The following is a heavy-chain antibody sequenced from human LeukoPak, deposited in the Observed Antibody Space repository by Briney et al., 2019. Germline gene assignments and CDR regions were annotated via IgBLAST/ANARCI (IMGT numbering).Heavy chain of an antibody. J-gene: IGHJ4*02. CDR2: IGFDGNSK. Sequence: GGSLRLSCAVSGFTFRNYGMHWVRQAPDKGLEWVTFIGFDGNSKYYRDSVKGRFTISRDNAKNSLYLQMNSPRDEDTAVYYCARDPDWLEYGGQGTLVTVSS. CDR1: GFTFRNYG. D-gene: IGHD3/OR15-3a*01. V-gene: IGHV3-30*02. CDR3: ARDPDWLEY.